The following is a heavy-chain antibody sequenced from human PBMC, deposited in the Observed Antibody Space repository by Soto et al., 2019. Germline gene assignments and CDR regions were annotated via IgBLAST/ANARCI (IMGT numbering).Heavy chain of an antibody. J-gene: IGHJ4*02. D-gene: IGHD5-18*01. CDR1: GGSISSGGYS. CDR3: ARARGYSYLEFDY. CDR2: IYQSGST. V-gene: IGHV4-30-2*01. Sequence: QLQLQESGSGLVKPSQTLSLTCAVSGGSISSGGYSWSWIRQPPGKGLEWIGYIYQSGSTYYNPSLKSRVTISVDRSKNQFSLKLSSVTAADTAVYYCARARGYSYLEFDYWGQGTLVTVSS.